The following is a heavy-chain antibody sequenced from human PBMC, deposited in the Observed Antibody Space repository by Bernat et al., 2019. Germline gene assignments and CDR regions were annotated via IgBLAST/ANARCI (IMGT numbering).Heavy chain of an antibody. Sequence: QVQLVQSGAEVKKPGSSVKVSCKGSGGTFSSYPISWLRQAPGQGLEWMGGITPVYGTPNHAQKFQGRVTITADESTSTAYMELSSLRSEDTAVYYCARAEWRGDYVWGVWGQGTLVTVSP. CDR2: ITPVYGTP. V-gene: IGHV1-69*01. CDR3: ARAEWRGDYVWGV. J-gene: IGHJ3*01. D-gene: IGHD4-17*01. CDR1: GGTFSSYP.